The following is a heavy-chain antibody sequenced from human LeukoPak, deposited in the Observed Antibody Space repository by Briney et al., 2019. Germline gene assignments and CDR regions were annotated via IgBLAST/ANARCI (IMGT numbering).Heavy chain of an antibody. J-gene: IGHJ3*02. V-gene: IGHV3-64*01. CDR3: ARGGGPYGITMVREDDAFDI. CDR1: GFTFSSYA. Sequence: TGGSLRLSCAASGFTFSSYAMSWVRQAPGKGLEYVSAISSNGGSTYYANSVKGRFTISRDNSKNTLYLQMGSLRAEDMAVYYCARGGGPYGITMVREDDAFDIWGQGTMVTVSS. D-gene: IGHD3-10*01. CDR2: ISSNGGST.